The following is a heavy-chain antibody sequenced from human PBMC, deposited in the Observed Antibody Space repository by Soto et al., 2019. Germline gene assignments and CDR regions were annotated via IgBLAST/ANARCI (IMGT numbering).Heavy chain of an antibody. J-gene: IGHJ6*02. D-gene: IGHD6-25*01. CDR2: IRSKAYGGTT. Sequence: GGSLRLSCTASGFTFGYYAMSWGRQAPGKGLEWVGFIRSKAYGGTTEYAASVKGRFTISRDDSKSIAYLQMNSLKTEDTAVYYCTRDCIAASNYYYGMDVWGQGTTVTVSS. V-gene: IGHV3-49*04. CDR3: TRDCIAASNYYYGMDV. CDR1: GFTFGYYA.